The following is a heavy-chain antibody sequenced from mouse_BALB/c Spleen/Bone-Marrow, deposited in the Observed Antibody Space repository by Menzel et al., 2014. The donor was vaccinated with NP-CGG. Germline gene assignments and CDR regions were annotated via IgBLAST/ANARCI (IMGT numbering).Heavy chain of an antibody. J-gene: IGHJ2*01. CDR3: VTYFDY. CDR1: GFTFSNYW. CDR2: IRLKSNNYAT. D-gene: IGHD2-1*01. V-gene: IGHV6-6*02. Sequence: EVQLQQSGGGLVQPGGSMKLSCVASGFTFSNYWMNWVRQSPEKGLEWIAEIRLKSNNYATQYAESVKGRFAISRDDSKSRVYLQMNNLRAEDSGIYYCVTYFDYWGQGTPLTVSS.